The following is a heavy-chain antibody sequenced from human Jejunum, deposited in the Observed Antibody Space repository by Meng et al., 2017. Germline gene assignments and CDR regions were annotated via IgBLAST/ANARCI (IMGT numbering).Heavy chain of an antibody. J-gene: IGHJ4*02. Sequence: HVHLVQSGAEVKKTGASVRVSCEASGYTFTAYYVHWVRQAPGQGLEWMGRMNPNNGDTNYAQKFQGRVTMTRATSTAYMDLSSLTSDDTAVYYCAKDEGTTTAFDHWGQGTLVTVSS. CDR3: AKDEGTTTAFDH. V-gene: IGHV1-2*06. CDR1: GYTFTAYY. D-gene: IGHD1-26*01. CDR2: MNPNNGDT.